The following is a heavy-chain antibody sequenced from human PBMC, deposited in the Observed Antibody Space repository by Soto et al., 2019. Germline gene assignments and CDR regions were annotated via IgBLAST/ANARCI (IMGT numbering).Heavy chain of an antibody. CDR2: IYYSGST. Sequence: QVQLQESGPGLAKPSETLSLTCTVSGGSVSSGSYYWSWIRQPPGKGLEWIGYIYYSGSTNYNPSLKSRVTISVDTSKNQFSLKLSSVTAADTAVYYCARAANRRYCSSTSCYRYYGMDVWGQGTTVTVSS. CDR1: GGSVSSGSYY. CDR3: ARAANRRYCSSTSCYRYYGMDV. D-gene: IGHD2-2*01. V-gene: IGHV4-61*01. J-gene: IGHJ6*02.